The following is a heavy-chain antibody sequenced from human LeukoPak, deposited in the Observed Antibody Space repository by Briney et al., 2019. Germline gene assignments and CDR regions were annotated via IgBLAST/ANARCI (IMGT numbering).Heavy chain of an antibody. CDR2: ISFDGSIT. J-gene: IGHJ3*02. D-gene: IGHD2-21*01. CDR1: GFSFSYYG. CDR3: LTIVETDLDAFDI. Sequence: RSLRLSCAASGFSFSYYGMHWVRQAPGKGLEWVSFISFDGSITYNADSVKGRLTISRDNAKSTLYLQMNSLRAEDTAVYYCLTIVETDLDAFDIWGQGTKVTVSS. V-gene: IGHV3-30*03.